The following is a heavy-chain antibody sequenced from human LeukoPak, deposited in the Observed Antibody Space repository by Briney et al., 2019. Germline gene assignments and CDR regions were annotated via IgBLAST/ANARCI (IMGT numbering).Heavy chain of an antibody. CDR3: AKDRGVWAFDI. J-gene: IGHJ3*02. Sequence: GGSLRLSCAASGFTFSSYGMHWVRQAPGKGLEWVAVISYDGSNKDYADSVKGRFTISRDNSKNTLDLQMNSLRAEDTAVYYCAKDRGVWAFDIWGQGTMVTVSS. V-gene: IGHV3-30*19. CDR2: ISYDGSNK. CDR1: GFTFSSYG. D-gene: IGHD3-10*01.